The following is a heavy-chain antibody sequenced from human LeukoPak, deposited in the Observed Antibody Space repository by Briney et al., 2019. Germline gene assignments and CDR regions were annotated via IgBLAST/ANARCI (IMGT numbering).Heavy chain of an antibody. CDR1: GFTFSSHW. D-gene: IGHD2-21*02. CDR2: LSGDGSDT. J-gene: IGHJ4*02. Sequence: GGSLRLSCAASGFTFSSHWMTWVRQAPGKGLEWVSTLSGDGSDTYYADSVKGRFTISRDTSKNTLFLQMNSLRADDTAIYYCTKGGHGDYWGQGTMVTVSS. V-gene: IGHV3-23*01. CDR3: TKGGHGDY.